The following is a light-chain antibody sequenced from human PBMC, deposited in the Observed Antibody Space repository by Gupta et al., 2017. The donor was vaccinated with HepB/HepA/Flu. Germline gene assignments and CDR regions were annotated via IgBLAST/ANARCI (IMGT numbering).Light chain of an antibody. Sequence: IELTQSPGTLSLSPGERATLSCRASQSVHNSNLAWYQQKPGQAPRLLIYGASIRATGIPDRFSGSGSGTDFTLTISSLEPEDFAVYSCHQYGTSPTFGQGTKVEI. J-gene: IGKJ1*01. CDR3: HQYGTSPT. CDR2: GAS. V-gene: IGKV3-20*01. CDR1: QSVHNSN.